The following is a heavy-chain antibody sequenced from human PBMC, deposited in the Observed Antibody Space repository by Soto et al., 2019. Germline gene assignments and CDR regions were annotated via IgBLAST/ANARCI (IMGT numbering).Heavy chain of an antibody. CDR2: IWYDGSNK. J-gene: IGHJ4*02. D-gene: IGHD4-4*01. V-gene: IGHV3-33*01. CDR3: ARIDNEHSNYVSALDY. Sequence: GGSLRLSCAASGFTFSSYGMHWVRQAPGKGLEWVAVIWYDGSNKYYADSVKGRFTISRDNSKNTLYLQMNSLRAEDTAVYYCARIDNEHSNYVSALDYWGQGTLVTVSS. CDR1: GFTFSSYG.